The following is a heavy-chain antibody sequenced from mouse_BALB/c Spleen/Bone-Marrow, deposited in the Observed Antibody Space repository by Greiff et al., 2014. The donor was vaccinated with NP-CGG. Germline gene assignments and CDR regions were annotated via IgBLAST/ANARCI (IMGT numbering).Heavy chain of an antibody. V-gene: IGHV6-6*02. J-gene: IGHJ3*01. CDR1: GFTFSNYR. CDR3: TRPTMITWFAY. Sequence: EVHLVESGGGLVQPGGSMKLSCVASGFTFSNYRMNWVRQSPEKGLEWVAEIRLKSNNYATHYAESVKGRFTISRDDSKSSVYLQMNNLRAEDTGIYYCTRPTMITWFAYWGQGTLVTVSA. D-gene: IGHD2-4*01. CDR2: IRLKSNNYAT.